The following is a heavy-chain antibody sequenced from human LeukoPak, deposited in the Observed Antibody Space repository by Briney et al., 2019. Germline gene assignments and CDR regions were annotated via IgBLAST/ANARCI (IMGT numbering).Heavy chain of an antibody. CDR2: IKQDGSEK. Sequence: PGGSLRLSCAASGFTFSSYWMSWVRQAPGKGLEWVANIKQDGSEKYYVDSVKGRFTISRDNAKNSLYLQMNSLRAEDTAVYYCARAHTGYSSGWYGVGHWGQGTLVTVSS. V-gene: IGHV3-7*01. D-gene: IGHD6-19*01. CDR3: ARAHTGYSSGWYGVGH. J-gene: IGHJ4*02. CDR1: GFTFSSYW.